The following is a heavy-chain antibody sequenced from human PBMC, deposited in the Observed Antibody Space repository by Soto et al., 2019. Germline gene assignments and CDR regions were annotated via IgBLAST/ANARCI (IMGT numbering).Heavy chain of an antibody. CDR2: IKQPGSEK. J-gene: IGHJ4*02. D-gene: IGHD1-26*01. CDR1: GFTFSSYW. CDR3: ARWGSGSYHEGHDY. Sequence: EAQLVESGGGLVQPGGALRLSCAASGFTFSSYWMSWVRQAPGKGLEWVANIKQPGSEKYYVDSVKGRFTISRDNGKKSVYLQMTSLRAEDTAVYYCARWGSGSYHEGHDYWGQGTLFTVSS. V-gene: IGHV3-7*03.